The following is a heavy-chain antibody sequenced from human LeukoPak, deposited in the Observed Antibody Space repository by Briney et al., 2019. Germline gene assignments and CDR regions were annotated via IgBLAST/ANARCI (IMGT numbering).Heavy chain of an antibody. CDR2: INQSGST. V-gene: IGHV4-34*01. J-gene: IGHJ4*02. CDR3: ARGRRPLYYFDY. Sequence: PSETLSLTCAVYGGSFSGYYWSWMRQPPGKGLEWIGEINQSGSTNYNPSLKSRVTISVDTSKNQFSLKLSTLTAADTAVYYCARGRRPLYYFDYWGQGTLVTVSS. CDR1: GGSFSGYY.